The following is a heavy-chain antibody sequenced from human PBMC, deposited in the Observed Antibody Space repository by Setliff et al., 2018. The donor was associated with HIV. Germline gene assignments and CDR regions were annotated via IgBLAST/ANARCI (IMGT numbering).Heavy chain of an antibody. V-gene: IGHV3-48*01. CDR3: AGAHFFWDRNLPQRYYYYMDV. D-gene: IGHD3-16*01. CDR2: ISHSGTTI. J-gene: IGHJ6*03. Sequence: GESLKISCKGSGYSFTSLWIGWVRQMPGKGLEWISLISHSGTTIFYADSVKGRFIVSRDNAENSLYLQINSLRVEDTALYYCAGAHFFWDRNLPQRYYYYMDVWGKGTTVTVSS. CDR1: GYSFTSLW.